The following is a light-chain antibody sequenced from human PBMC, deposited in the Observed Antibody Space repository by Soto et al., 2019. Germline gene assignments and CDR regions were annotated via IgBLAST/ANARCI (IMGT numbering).Light chain of an antibody. CDR3: QQRSNWPRT. CDR1: QSVSSY. J-gene: IGKJ2*01. CDR2: DAS. Sequence: EIVLTQSPATLSLSPGEGATLSCRASQSVSSYLAWYQQKPGQAPRLLIYDASNRATGIPARFSGSGSGTDFTLTISSLEPEDFAVYYCQQRSNWPRTFGQGNKLEIK. V-gene: IGKV3-11*01.